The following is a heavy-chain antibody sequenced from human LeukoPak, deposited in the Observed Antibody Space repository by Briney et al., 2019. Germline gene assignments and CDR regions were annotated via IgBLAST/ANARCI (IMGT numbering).Heavy chain of an antibody. CDR3: ARDLLHGYFDY. V-gene: IGHV3-74*01. CDR2: INSDGSST. Sequence: GSLRLSCAASGFTFSSFWMHWVRQAPGKGLVWVSRINSDGSSTNYADSVKGRFTISRDNAKNSLYLQMNSLRDEDTAIYYCARDLLHGYFDYWGQGTLVTVSS. CDR1: GFTFSSFW. J-gene: IGHJ4*02. D-gene: IGHD2-15*01.